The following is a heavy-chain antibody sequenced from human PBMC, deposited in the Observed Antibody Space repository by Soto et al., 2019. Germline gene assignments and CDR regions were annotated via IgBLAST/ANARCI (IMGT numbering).Heavy chain of an antibody. V-gene: IGHV4-59*02. CDR3: ARGTQYTQIASYHYGLDV. CDR1: GGSVTSYY. CDR2: LYCSGST. Sequence: PSETLSLTCTVSGGSVTSYYWSWIRQPPGKGMEWSGYLYCSGSTSYNPSLKSRVTMSVEMSKNQFSLTLTSVTTADTAVYYCARGTQYTQIASYHYGLDVWGQGATVTFSS. J-gene: IGHJ6*02. D-gene: IGHD3-16*02.